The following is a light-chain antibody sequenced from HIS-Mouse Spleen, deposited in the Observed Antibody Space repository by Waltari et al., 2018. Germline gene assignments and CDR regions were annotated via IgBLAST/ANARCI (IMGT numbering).Light chain of an antibody. J-gene: IGLJ1*01. CDR3: SSYTSSSTYV. CDR2: DVS. Sequence: QSALTQPASVSGSPGQSITISCTGTSSDVDGYNDVSWYQQHPGKAPKLMIYDVSNRPSGVSNRFSGSKSGNTASLTISGLQAEDEADYYCSSYTSSSTYVFGTGTKVTVL. CDR1: SSDVDGYND. V-gene: IGLV2-14*03.